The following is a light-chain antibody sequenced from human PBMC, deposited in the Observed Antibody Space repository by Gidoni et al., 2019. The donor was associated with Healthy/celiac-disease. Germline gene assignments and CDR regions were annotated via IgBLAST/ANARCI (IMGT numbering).Light chain of an antibody. CDR3: QQYDNWPLT. J-gene: IGKJ4*01. Sequence: EIVMTQSPATLSVSPGERATLSCRASQNININLAWYQQKPGQAPRLLIYGASTRATGIPASFSGSGSGTEFTLTISSLQSEDFAIYYCQQYDNWPLTFGGGTKVEIK. V-gene: IGKV3-15*01. CDR1: QNININ. CDR2: GAS.